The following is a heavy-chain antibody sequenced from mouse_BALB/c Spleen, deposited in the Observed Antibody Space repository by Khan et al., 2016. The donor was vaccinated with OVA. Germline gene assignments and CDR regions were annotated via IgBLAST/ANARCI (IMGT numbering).Heavy chain of an antibody. CDR2: ISYSGST. V-gene: IGHV3-2*02. J-gene: IGHJ2*01. Sequence: EVQLQESGPGLVKPSQSLSLTCTVTGYSITSGYGWNWFRQFPGNKLEWMGYISYSGSTNFNPSLKSRISITRDTSNNQFFLQLNSVTTEDKATYYCARTARIKYWGQGTTITVSS. D-gene: IGHD1-2*01. CDR1: GYSITSGYG. CDR3: ARTARIKY.